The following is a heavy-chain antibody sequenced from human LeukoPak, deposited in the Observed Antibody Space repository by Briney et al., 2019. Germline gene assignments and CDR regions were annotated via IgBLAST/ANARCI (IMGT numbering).Heavy chain of an antibody. CDR3: ARGEFEGYSSSPFDY. V-gene: IGHV4-59*11. CDR2: IYYSGST. Sequence: ETLSLTCTVSGGSISSHYWSWIRQPPGKGLEWIGYIYYSGSTNYNPSLKSRVTISVDTSKNQFSLELSSATAADTAVYYCARGEFEGYSSSPFDYWGQGTLVTVSS. J-gene: IGHJ4*02. CDR1: GGSISSHY. D-gene: IGHD6-13*01.